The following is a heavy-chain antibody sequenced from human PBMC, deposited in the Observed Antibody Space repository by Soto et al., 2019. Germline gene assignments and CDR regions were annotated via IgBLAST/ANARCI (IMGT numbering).Heavy chain of an antibody. Sequence: QLQVSGPEVVKPSETLSLTCTVSGGSMSSHYWAWLRQSPGQGLEWIGYIDYSGSTKSNPSLNGRLTMSVDTSKNQFSLNLRSVTVADTAVYYCATQRLGEFGSHFDHWGQGTLVSVSS. V-gene: IGHV4-59*11. D-gene: IGHD3-10*01. CDR3: ATQRLGEFGSHFDH. CDR1: GGSMSSHY. CDR2: IDYSGST. J-gene: IGHJ4*02.